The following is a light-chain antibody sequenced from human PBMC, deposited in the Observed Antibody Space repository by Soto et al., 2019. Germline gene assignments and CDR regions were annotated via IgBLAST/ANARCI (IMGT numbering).Light chain of an antibody. Sequence: DIVMAQSPDSLAVSLGERATINCKSSQSVLHSSNNKNYLAWSQQKPGQPPKLFIYLASTRESGVPDRFSGSGSGTDFTLTISSLQAEDVAVYYCQQYYNTPYTFGQGTKVDIK. V-gene: IGKV4-1*01. J-gene: IGKJ2*01. CDR2: LAS. CDR3: QQYYNTPYT. CDR1: QSVLHSSNNKNY.